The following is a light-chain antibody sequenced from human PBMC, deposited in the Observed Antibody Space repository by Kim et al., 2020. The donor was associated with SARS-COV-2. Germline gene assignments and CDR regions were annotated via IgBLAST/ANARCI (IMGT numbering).Light chain of an antibody. Sequence: ASVGDRVTITCRASQSISSYLNWYQQKPGKAPKLLIYAASSLQSGGPSRFSGSGSGTDFTLTISSLQPEDFATYYCQQSYSTPRTFGQGTKVDIK. V-gene: IGKV1-39*01. CDR3: QQSYSTPRT. CDR2: AAS. CDR1: QSISSY. J-gene: IGKJ1*01.